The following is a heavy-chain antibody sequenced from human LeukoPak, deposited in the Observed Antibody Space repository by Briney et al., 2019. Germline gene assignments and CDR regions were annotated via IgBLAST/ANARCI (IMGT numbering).Heavy chain of an antibody. CDR2: IIPVFRTA. J-gene: IGHJ4*02. Sequence: SVKVSCTSSGYTFTSNYIHWVRQAPGQGLEWMGGIIPVFRTANYAQKFQGRVTITADESTSTPYMELSSLRSDDTAVYYCASGRYSYSPPTFFDYWGQGTLVTVSS. CDR1: GYTFTSNY. D-gene: IGHD5-18*01. V-gene: IGHV1-69*13. CDR3: ASGRYSYSPPTFFDY.